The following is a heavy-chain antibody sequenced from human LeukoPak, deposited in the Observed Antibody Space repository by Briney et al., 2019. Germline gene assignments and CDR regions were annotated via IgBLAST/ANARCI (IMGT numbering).Heavy chain of an antibody. J-gene: IGHJ5*02. D-gene: IGHD4-17*01. CDR3: ARMTTVTYPYNWFDP. V-gene: IGHV4-59*01. Sequence: SETLSLTCTVSGGSINNYYWSWVRQPPGAGLEWLAYIYYTGSTNYNPSLKSRVTISVDTSKNQFSLKLSSVTAADTAVYYCARMTTVTYPYNWFDPWGQGTLVTVSS. CDR1: GGSINNYY. CDR2: IYYTGST.